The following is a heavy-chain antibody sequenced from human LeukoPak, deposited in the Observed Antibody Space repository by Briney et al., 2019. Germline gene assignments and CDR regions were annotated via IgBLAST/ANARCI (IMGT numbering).Heavy chain of an antibody. CDR1: GYSFTGYY. CDR2: INPNSGGT. CDR3: ARADYGSGSYYQH. D-gene: IGHD3-10*01. J-gene: IGHJ4*02. Sequence: ASVNVSCKASGYSFTGYYMHWVRQAPGQGLEWMGWINPNSGGTNYAQKFQGWVTMTRDTSISTAYMELSRLRSDDTAVYYCARADYGSGSYYQHWGQGTLVTVSS. V-gene: IGHV1-2*04.